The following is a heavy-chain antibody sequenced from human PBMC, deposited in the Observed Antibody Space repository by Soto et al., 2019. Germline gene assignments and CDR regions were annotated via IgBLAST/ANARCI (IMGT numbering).Heavy chain of an antibody. J-gene: IGHJ6*02. CDR1: GGSISSYC. CDR2: ICYSGST. D-gene: IGHD5-18*01. Sequence: SETLSLTCTVSGGSISSYCWSWIRQPPGKGLEWIGYICYSGSTSYNPSLKSRVTISVDTSKNQFSLKLSSVTAADTAVYYCARVDTAMVTGFYYYYGLDVWSQGTTVTVSS. V-gene: IGHV4-59*01. CDR3: ARVDTAMVTGFYYYYGLDV.